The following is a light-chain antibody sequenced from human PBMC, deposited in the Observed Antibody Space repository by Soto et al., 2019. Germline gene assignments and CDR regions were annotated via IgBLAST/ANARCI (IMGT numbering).Light chain of an antibody. V-gene: IGLV1-40*01. Sequence: QSVLTQPPSVSGAPGQRVTISCTGSSSNIGAGYDVHWYQQLPGTAPKLLIYGNSNRPSGVPDRFSGSKSGTSASLAITGVQAEDEADYYYQSYDSSLSGSFVFGTGTKLTVL. CDR3: QSYDSSLSGSFV. CDR2: GNS. J-gene: IGLJ1*01. CDR1: SSNIGAGYD.